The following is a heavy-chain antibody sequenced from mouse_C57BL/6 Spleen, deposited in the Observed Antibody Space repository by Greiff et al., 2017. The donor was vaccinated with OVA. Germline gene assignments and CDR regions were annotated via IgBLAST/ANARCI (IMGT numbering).Heavy chain of an antibody. J-gene: IGHJ1*03. Sequence: QVQLKESGPELVKPGASVKISCKASGYAFSSSWMNWVKQRPGTGLEWIGRIYPGDGDTNYNGKFKGKATLTADKSSSTAYMQLSSLTSEDSAVYFCANYGSSYVGYFDVWGTGTTVTVSS. CDR2: IYPGDGDT. D-gene: IGHD1-1*01. CDR3: ANYGSSYVGYFDV. CDR1: GYAFSSSW. V-gene: IGHV1-82*01.